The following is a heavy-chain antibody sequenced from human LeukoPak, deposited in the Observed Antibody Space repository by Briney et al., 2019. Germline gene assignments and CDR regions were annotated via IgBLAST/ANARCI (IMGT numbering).Heavy chain of an antibody. J-gene: IGHJ6*03. Sequence: PGGSLRLSCAASGFTFDDYAMHWVRQAPGKGLEWVSGISWNSGSIGYADSVKGRFTISRDNAKNSLYLQMNSLRAEDTAVYYCARGPDYYFYMDAWGKGTTVTVSS. D-gene: IGHD1-14*01. CDR2: ISWNSGSI. V-gene: IGHV3-9*01. CDR3: ARGPDYYFYMDA. CDR1: GFTFDDYA.